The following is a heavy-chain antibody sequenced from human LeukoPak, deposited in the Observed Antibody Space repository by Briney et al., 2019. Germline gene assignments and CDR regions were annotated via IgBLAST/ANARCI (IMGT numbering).Heavy chain of an antibody. J-gene: IGHJ2*01. Sequence: GGTLRLSCAASGFTFSSYAMNWVRQAPGKGLEWVSAISGSGGSTYHADSVKGRFTISRDNSKNTLYLQMNSLRAEDTAVYYCARAMYYWDWYFDLWGRGTLVTVSS. CDR1: GFTFSSYA. CDR2: ISGSGGST. D-gene: IGHD3-10*01. V-gene: IGHV3-23*01. CDR3: ARAMYYWDWYFDL.